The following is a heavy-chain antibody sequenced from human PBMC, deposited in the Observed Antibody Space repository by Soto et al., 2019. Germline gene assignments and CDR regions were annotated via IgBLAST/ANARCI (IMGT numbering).Heavy chain of an antibody. V-gene: IGHV1-18*01. Sequence: ASVKVSCKASGYSFTTSGITWVRQAPGQGLEWMGWISTYNGNTNYAQKLQDRVTLTTDTSTSTAYMELRSLRSDDTAVYYCARRLYGYYDYWGQGTLVTVSS. CDR2: ISTYNGNT. J-gene: IGHJ4*02. D-gene: IGHD4-17*01. CDR3: ARRLYGYYDY. CDR1: GYSFTTSG.